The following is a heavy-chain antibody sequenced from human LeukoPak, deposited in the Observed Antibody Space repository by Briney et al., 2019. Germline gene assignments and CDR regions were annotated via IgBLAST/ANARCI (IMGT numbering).Heavy chain of an antibody. CDR3: ARSAYDFWSGTPKLGFDP. D-gene: IGHD3-3*01. J-gene: IGHJ5*02. CDR1: GGSFSGYY. V-gene: IGHV4-34*01. CDR2: IKHSGST. Sequence: SETLSLTCAVYGGSFSGYYWSWIRQPPGKGLEWIGEIKHSGSTNYNPSLKSRVTISVDTSKNQFSLKLSSVTAADTAVYYCARSAYDFWSGTPKLGFDPWGQGTLVTVSS.